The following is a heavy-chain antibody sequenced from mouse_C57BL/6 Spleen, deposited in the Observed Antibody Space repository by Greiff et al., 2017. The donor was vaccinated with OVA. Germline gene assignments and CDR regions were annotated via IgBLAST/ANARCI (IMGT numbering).Heavy chain of an antibody. CDR1: GFTFNTYA. CDR2: IRSKSSNYAT. J-gene: IGHJ2*01. D-gene: IGHD2-1*01. V-gene: IGHV10-3*01. Sequence: EVKLVESGGGLVQPKGSLKLSCAASGFTFNTYAMHWVRQAPGKGLEWVARIRSKSSNYATYYADSVKDRFTISRDDSQSMLYLQMNNLKTEDTAMYYCVRDSDYGNYESFDYWGQGTTLTVSS. CDR3: VRDSDYGNYESFDY.